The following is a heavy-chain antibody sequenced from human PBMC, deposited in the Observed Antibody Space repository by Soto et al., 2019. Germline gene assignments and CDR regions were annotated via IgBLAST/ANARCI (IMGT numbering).Heavy chain of an antibody. D-gene: IGHD3-10*01. CDR2: IYYSGST. CDR3: ASFPRAPPGYYFDY. J-gene: IGHJ4*02. Sequence: SETLSLTCTVSGGSISSSSYYWGWIRQPPGKGLEWIGSIYYSGSTYYNPSLKSRVTISVGTSKNQFSLKLSSVTAADTAVYYCASFPRAPPGYYFDYWGQGTLVTVSS. V-gene: IGHV4-39*01. CDR1: GGSISSSSYY.